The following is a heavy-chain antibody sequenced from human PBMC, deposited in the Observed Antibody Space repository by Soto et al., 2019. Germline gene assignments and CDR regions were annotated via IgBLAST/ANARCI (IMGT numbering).Heavy chain of an antibody. CDR2: VIPMFGTA. CDR3: AGERAAAGGTGRYCDV. J-gene: IGHJ2*01. V-gene: IGHV1-69*01. D-gene: IGHD6-13*01. CDR1: GGTFSRYA. Sequence: QLLLVQSGAEVKKPGSSVKVSCKTSGGTFSRYAFTWVRQAPGQGLEWMGGVIPMFGTANYAQKFQGRVTITADESTSTGHMELRILSSEDTAVYYCAGERAAAGGTGRYCDVWGRGTLVTVSS.